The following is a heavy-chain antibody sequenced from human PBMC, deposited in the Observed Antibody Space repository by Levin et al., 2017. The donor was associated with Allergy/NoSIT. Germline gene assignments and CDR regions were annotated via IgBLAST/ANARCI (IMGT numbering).Heavy chain of an antibody. V-gene: IGHV3-21*01. CDR3: ARDPNDCSGGSCYSPYWYFDR. Sequence: GESLKISCAASGFTFSSYSMNWVRQAPGKGLEWVSSISSSSSYIYYADSVKGRFTISRDNAKNSLYLQMNSLRAEDTAVYYCARDPNDCSGGSCYSPYWYFDRWGRGTLVTVSS. D-gene: IGHD2-15*01. J-gene: IGHJ2*01. CDR1: GFTFSSYS. CDR2: ISSSSSYI.